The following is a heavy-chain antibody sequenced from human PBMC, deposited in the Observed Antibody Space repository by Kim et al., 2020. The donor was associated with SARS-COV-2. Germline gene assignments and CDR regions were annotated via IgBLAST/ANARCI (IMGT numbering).Heavy chain of an antibody. J-gene: IGHJ4*02. V-gene: IGHV4-4*02. CDR3: ARWTEYYDYVWGSYRRVDFDY. CDR2: IYHSGST. D-gene: IGHD3-16*02. CDR1: GGSISSSNW. Sequence: SETLSLTCAVSGGSISSSNWWSWVRQPPGKGLEWIGEIYHSGSTNYNPSLKSRVTISVDKSKNQFSLKLSSVTAADTAVYYCARWTEYYDYVWGSYRRVDFDYWGQGTLVTVSS.